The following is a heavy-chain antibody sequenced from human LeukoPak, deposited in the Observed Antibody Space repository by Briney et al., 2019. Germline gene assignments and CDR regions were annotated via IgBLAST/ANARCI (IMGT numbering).Heavy chain of an antibody. D-gene: IGHD5-18*01. CDR2: ISSSGSTI. CDR3: ARSLDSYGYSTFDY. CDR1: GFTFSSYG. J-gene: IGHJ4*02. Sequence: GGSLRLSCAASGFTFSSYGMNWVRQAPGKGLEWVSYISSSGSTIYYADSVKGRFTISRDNAKNSLYLQMNSLRAEDTAVYYCARSLDSYGYSTFDYWGQGTLVTVSS. V-gene: IGHV3-48*01.